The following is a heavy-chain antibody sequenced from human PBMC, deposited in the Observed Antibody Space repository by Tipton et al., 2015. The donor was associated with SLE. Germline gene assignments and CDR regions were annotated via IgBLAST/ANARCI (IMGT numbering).Heavy chain of an antibody. CDR2: INYSGST. D-gene: IGHD5-18*01. J-gene: IGHJ4*02. Sequence: GLVKPSETLSLTCAVYGGPFSGYHWSWIRQPPGKGLEWIGEINYSGSTNYNPSLKSRATISIGTSKNQLSLKLSSVTAADTAVYYCARRVGVGYSYGFDYWGQGTLVTVSS. CDR1: GGPFSGYH. V-gene: IGHV4-34*01. CDR3: ARRVGVGYSYGFDY.